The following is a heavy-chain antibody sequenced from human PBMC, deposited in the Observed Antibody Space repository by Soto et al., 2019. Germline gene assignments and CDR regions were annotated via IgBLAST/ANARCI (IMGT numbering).Heavy chain of an antibody. J-gene: IGHJ4*02. V-gene: IGHV3-33*01. D-gene: IGHD6-13*01. Sequence: QVHLVESGGGVVQPGRSLRLSCAASGFTFSSYGMHWVRQAPGKGLEWVAVIWYDGSNKYYADSVKGRFTISRDNSKNTVYLQRHSVSAEDTAAYYRAPGAGSSARRTRVWRNSWFTTRDFRGQGTLGTASS. CDR1: GFTFSSYG. CDR2: IWYDGSNK. CDR3: APGAGSSARRTRVWRNSWFTTRDF.